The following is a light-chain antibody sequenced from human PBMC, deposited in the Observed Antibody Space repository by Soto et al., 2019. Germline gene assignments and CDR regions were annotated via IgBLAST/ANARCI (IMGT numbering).Light chain of an antibody. CDR2: GAS. J-gene: IGKJ1*01. CDR3: QQYNFWPT. Sequence: ETVMTQSPATLSVSPGERATLSCRASQSVSSKLAWYQQKPGQAPRLLIYGASTRATGIPARFSGSGSGTEFTLSISSLQSEDSAVYYCQQYNFWPTFGQGTKVDI. CDR1: QSVSSK. V-gene: IGKV3D-15*01.